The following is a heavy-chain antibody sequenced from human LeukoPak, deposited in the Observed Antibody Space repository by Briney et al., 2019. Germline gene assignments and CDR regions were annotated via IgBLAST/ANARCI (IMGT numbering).Heavy chain of an antibody. CDR2: IYYSGST. J-gene: IGHJ6*03. D-gene: IGHD2-2*01. V-gene: IGHV4-59*12. CDR3: ARDRIVVVPAASTLDYYYYMDV. CDR1: GGSISSYY. Sequence: SETLSLTCTVSGGSISSYYWSWIRQPPGKGLEWIGYIYYSGSTNYNPSLKSRVTISVDTSKNQFSLKLSPVTAADTAVYYCARDRIVVVPAASTLDYYYYMDVWGKGTTVTVSS.